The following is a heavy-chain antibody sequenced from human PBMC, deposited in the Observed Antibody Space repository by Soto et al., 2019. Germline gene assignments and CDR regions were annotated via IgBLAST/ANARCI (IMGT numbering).Heavy chain of an antibody. D-gene: IGHD6-19*01. CDR3: AREIRGTAVAGRFDF. Sequence: QVQLVQSGAEVKKPGSSVKVSCKASGGTFSSYTISWVRQAPGQGLEWMGRIIPILGIANYAQKFQGRVTITADKSTSRAYMELSSLRSEDTAVYYCAREIRGTAVAGRFDFWGQGTLVTVSS. V-gene: IGHV1-69*08. J-gene: IGHJ4*02. CDR1: GGTFSSYT. CDR2: IIPILGIA.